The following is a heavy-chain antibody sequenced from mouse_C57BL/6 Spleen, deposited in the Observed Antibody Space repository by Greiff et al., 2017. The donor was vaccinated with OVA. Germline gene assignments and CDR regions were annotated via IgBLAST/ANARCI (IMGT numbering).Heavy chain of an antibody. CDR2: ISDGGSYT. CDR3: ARDDGNYEGNYFDY. J-gene: IGHJ2*01. Sequence: EVKVVESGGGLVKPGGSLKLSCAASGFTFSSYAMSWVRQTPEKRLEWVATISDGGSYTYYPDNVKGRFTISRDNATNNLYLQMSHLKSEDTAMYYCARDDGNYEGNYFDYWGQGTTLTVSS. CDR1: GFTFSSYA. V-gene: IGHV5-4*01. D-gene: IGHD2-1*01.